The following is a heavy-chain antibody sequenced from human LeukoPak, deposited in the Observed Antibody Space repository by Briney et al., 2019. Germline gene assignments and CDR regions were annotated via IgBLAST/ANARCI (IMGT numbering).Heavy chain of an antibody. CDR3: ARGGYYDSSGYGNWFDP. CDR1: GYTFTSYY. V-gene: IGHV1-46*01. D-gene: IGHD3-22*01. CDR2: INPSGGST. Sequence: ASVKVSCKASGYTFTSYYMHWVRQAPGQGLEWMGIINPSGGSTSYAQKFQGRVTMTRDTSTSTVYMELSSLRSEDTAVYYCARGGYYDSSGYGNWFDPWGQGTLVTVSS. J-gene: IGHJ5*02.